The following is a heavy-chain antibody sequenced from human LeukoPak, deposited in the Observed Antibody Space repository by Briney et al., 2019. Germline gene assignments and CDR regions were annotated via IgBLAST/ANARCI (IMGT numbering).Heavy chain of an antibody. Sequence: PGGSLRLSCAASRFTFSSYWMSWVRQAPGKGLEWVANIKQDGSEKYYVDSVEGRFTISRDNAKNSLYLQMNSLRAEDTAVYYCASTVSGLGYYYYYMDVWGKGTTVTVSS. V-gene: IGHV3-7*01. J-gene: IGHJ6*03. CDR2: IKQDGSEK. CDR3: ASTVSGLGYYYYYMDV. CDR1: RFTFSSYW. D-gene: IGHD4-11*01.